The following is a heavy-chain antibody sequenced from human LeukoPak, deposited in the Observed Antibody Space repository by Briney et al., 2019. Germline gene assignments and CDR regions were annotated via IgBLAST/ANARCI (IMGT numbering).Heavy chain of an antibody. D-gene: IGHD6-19*01. J-gene: IGHJ4*02. CDR1: GGSISSYY. CDR2: IYYSGST. CDR3: ARLGAVAGSYYFDY. Sequence: SETLSLTCTVSGGSISSYYWSWIRQPPGKGLEGIGYIYYSGSTNCNPSLKSRVTISVDTSKNQFSLKLSSVTAADTAVYYCARLGAVAGSYYFDYWGQGTLVTVSS. V-gene: IGHV4-59*01.